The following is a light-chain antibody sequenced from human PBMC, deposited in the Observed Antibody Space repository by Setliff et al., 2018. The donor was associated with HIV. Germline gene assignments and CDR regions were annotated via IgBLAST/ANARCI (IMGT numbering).Light chain of an antibody. CDR2: EVK. CDR1: SSDVGGYSY. Sequence: QSVLTQPASVSGSPGQSITISCTGTSSDVGGYSYISRYQQHPGRAPKLIIYEVKNRPSGVSSRFSGSKSGNTASLTISGLQAEDEADYYCSSYAITNTLPFGTGTKVTVL. CDR3: SSYAITNTLP. J-gene: IGLJ1*01. V-gene: IGLV2-14*01.